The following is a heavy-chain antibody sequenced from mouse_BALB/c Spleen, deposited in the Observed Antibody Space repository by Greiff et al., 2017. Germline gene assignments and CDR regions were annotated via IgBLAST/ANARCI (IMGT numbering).Heavy chain of an antibody. V-gene: IGHV5-17*02. D-gene: IGHD2-12*01. Sequence: EVHLLESGGGLVQPGGSRKLSCAASGFTFTSFGMHWVRQAPAQGLEWVGYISSGSSTIYYADTVKGRFTISRDNPTNTLFLQMTSLTSEDTAMYYCARSGVTTRYYAMDYWGQGTSVTVSS. CDR2: ISSGSSTI. CDR1: GFTFTSFG. CDR3: ARSGVTTRYYAMDY. J-gene: IGHJ4*01.